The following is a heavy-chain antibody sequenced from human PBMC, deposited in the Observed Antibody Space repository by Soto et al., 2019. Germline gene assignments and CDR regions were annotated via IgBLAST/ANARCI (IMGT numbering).Heavy chain of an antibody. CDR2: MYPGDSDT. Sequence: GESLKISCRGSGYDFNTNWFGWVRQLPGRGLEWVGIMYPGDSDTRYNPSLQGHVTLSVDVTVSTAFLQWRSLETSDTGMYFCARLPRDCNKTSCYYADHWGQGTQVTVS. J-gene: IGHJ4*02. D-gene: IGHD3-3*01. CDR1: GYDFNTNW. V-gene: IGHV5-51*01. CDR3: ARLPRDCNKTSCYYADH.